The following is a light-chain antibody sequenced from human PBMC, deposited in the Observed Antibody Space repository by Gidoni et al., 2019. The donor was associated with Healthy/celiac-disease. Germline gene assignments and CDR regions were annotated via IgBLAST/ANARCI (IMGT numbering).Light chain of an antibody. V-gene: IGKV1-39*01. CDR2: AAS. CDR3: QQSYSTLT. J-gene: IGKJ4*01. CDR1: QSISSY. Sequence: DIQMPQSPSSLSASVGDRVTITCRASQSISSYLDWYQQKPGKAPKLLIYAASSLQSGVPSRFSGSGSGTDFTITISRLQPEDFATYYCQQSYSTLTFGGGTKVEIK.